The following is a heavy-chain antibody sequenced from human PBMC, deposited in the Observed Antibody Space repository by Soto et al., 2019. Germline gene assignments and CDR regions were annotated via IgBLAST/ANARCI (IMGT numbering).Heavy chain of an antibody. J-gene: IGHJ4*02. D-gene: IGHD5-12*01. CDR3: AKDKGGWLRFQISPFDY. V-gene: IGHV3-23*01. Sequence: EVQLLESGGGLVQPGGSLRLSCAASGFTFSSYAMSWVRQAPGKGLEWVSAISGSGGSTYYADSVKGRFTISRDNSKNTLYLQMNSLRAEDTAVYYCAKDKGGWLRFQISPFDYGGQGTLVTVSS. CDR1: GFTFSSYA. CDR2: ISGSGGST.